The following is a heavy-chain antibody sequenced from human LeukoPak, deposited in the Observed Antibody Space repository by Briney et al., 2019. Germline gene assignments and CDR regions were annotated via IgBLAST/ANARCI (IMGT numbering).Heavy chain of an antibody. D-gene: IGHD3-9*01. CDR3: ARDQPSVLRYFDWLAGNFDY. V-gene: IGHV1-2*06. Sequence: ASVKVSCKASGYTFTGYYMHWVRQAPGQGLEWMGRINPNSGGTNYAQKFQGRVTMTRGTSISTAYMELSRLRSDDTAVYYCARDQPSVLRYFDWLAGNFDYWGQGTLVTVSS. CDR2: INPNSGGT. CDR1: GYTFTGYY. J-gene: IGHJ4*02.